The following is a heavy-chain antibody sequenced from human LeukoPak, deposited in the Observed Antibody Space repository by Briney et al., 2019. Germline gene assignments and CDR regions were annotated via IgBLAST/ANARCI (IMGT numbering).Heavy chain of an antibody. CDR1: GYTFTGYY. D-gene: IGHD6-19*01. CDR2: INPNSGGT. J-gene: IGHJ4*02. CDR3: AGVYSSGWYFDY. Sequence: ASVKVSCKASGYTFTGYYMHWVRQAPGQGLEWMGWINPNSGGTNYAQKFQGRVTKTRDTSISTAYMGLSRLRSDDTAVYYCAGVYSSGWYFDYWGQGTLVTVSS. V-gene: IGHV1-2*02.